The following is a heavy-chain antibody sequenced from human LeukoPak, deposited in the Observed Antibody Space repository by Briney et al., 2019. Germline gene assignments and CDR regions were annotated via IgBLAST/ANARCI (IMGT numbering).Heavy chain of an antibody. D-gene: IGHD3-10*01. Sequence: GGSLRLSCAASGFTFSSYAMSWVRQAPGKGLEWVSAISGSGGSTYHAGSVKGRFTISRDNSKNTLYLQMNSLRAEDTAVYYCAKDQFFFGPGYWGQGTLVTVSS. J-gene: IGHJ4*02. CDR2: ISGSGGST. CDR1: GFTFSSYA. V-gene: IGHV3-23*01. CDR3: AKDQFFFGPGY.